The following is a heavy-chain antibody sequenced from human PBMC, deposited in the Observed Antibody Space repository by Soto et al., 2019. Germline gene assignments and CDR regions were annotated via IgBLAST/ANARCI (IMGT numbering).Heavy chain of an antibody. CDR3: ARDYYGSGSMGY. D-gene: IGHD3-10*01. CDR1: GFPFSDYD. V-gene: IGHV3-21*01. J-gene: IGHJ4*02. CDR2: IAHSSSYK. Sequence: EVRLAESGGGLVKPGGSLRLSCAASGFPFSDYDMNWVRQAPGKGLEWISSIAHSSSYKYYKDSVRGRFTISRDNGRNSLYLQMDNLTAEDTAIYFCARDYYGSGSMGYWGQGTVVTVSA.